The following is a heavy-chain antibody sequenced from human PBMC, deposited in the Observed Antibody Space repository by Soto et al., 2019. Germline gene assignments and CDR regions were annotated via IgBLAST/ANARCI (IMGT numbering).Heavy chain of an antibody. V-gene: IGHV3-48*02. Sequence: LRLSCAASGFTFSSYSMNWVRPAPGKGPEWVSYISSSSSTIYYADSVKGRFTISRDNAKNSLYLQKNSLRDEATASYYCARDSPNSDDRSGSYPPLDYWGQGTRVIVSS. CDR1: GFTFSSYS. D-gene: IGHD3-22*01. CDR3: ARDSPNSDDRSGSYPPLDY. CDR2: ISSSSSTI. J-gene: IGHJ4*02.